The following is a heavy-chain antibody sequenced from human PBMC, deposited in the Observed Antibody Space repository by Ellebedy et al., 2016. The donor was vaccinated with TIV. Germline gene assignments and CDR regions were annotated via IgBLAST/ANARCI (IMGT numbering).Heavy chain of an antibody. CDR2: INHSGST. Sequence: SETLSLTXAVYGGSFSGYYWSWIRQPPGKGLEWIGEINHSGSTNYNPSLKSRVTISVDTSKNQFSLKLSSVTAADTAVYYCARGRSAAVAGYYYYYMDVWGKGTTVTVSS. CDR1: GGSFSGYY. J-gene: IGHJ6*03. V-gene: IGHV4-34*01. D-gene: IGHD6-19*01. CDR3: ARGRSAAVAGYYYYYMDV.